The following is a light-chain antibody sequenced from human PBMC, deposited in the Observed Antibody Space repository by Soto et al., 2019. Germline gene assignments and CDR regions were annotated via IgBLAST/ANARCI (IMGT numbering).Light chain of an antibody. Sequence: DIQMTQSPSSLSASVGDRVTITCRASQSISSYLNWYQQKPGKAPKLLIYAASSLQSGVPSRFGGSGSGTDFTLTISSLQPEDFATYSCQQTYSTPSTFGQGTKVENK. V-gene: IGKV1-39*01. CDR2: AAS. CDR1: QSISSY. J-gene: IGKJ1*01. CDR3: QQTYSTPST.